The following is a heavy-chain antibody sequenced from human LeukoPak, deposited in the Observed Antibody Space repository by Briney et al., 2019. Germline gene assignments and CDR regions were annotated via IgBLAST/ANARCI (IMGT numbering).Heavy chain of an antibody. CDR3: AGTSSSWNQNP. D-gene: IGHD6-13*01. J-gene: IGHJ5*02. CDR2: IYSGGST. Sequence: GGSLRLSCAASGFTVSSNYMSWVRQAPGKGLEWVSVIYSGGSTYYADSVKGRFTISRDNSKNTLYLQMNSLRAEDTAVYYCAGTSSSWNQNPWGQGTLVTVSS. V-gene: IGHV3-53*01. CDR1: GFTVSSNY.